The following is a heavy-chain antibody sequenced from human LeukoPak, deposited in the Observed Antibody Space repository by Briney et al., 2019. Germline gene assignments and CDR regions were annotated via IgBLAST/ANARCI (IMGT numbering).Heavy chain of an antibody. CDR2: ISYDGSNK. D-gene: IGHD6-19*01. V-gene: IGHV3-30-3*01. CDR3: ARGQLTGYSSGWYGDYFDY. J-gene: IGHJ4*02. CDR1: GFTFSSYA. Sequence: GRSLRLSCAASGFTFSSYAMHWVRQAPGKGLEWVAVISYDGSNKYYADSVKGRFTISRDNSKNTLYLQMNSLRAEDTAVYYCARGQLTGYSSGWYGDYFDYWGQGTLVTVSS.